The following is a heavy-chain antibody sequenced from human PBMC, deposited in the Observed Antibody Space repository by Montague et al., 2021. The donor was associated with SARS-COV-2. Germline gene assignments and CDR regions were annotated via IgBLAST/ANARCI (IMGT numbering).Heavy chain of an antibody. CDR2: IYWDDDE. V-gene: IGHV2-5*02. CDR3: ATTKAPAGDRWFDP. Sequence: PALVKPTQTLTLTCTFSGFSLSTRGVGVGWIRQPPGKALEWLALIYWDDDERYSPSLESRLTISKDNSKNQVVLTMTKMAPVDTAAYYFATTKAPAGDRWFDPWGQGTPVTVSS. D-gene: IGHD6-13*01. CDR1: GFSLSTRGVG. J-gene: IGHJ5*02.